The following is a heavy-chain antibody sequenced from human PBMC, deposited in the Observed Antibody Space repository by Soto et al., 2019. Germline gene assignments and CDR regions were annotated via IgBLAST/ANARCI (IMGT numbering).Heavy chain of an antibody. CDR2: IYYSGST. D-gene: IGHD4-17*01. V-gene: IGHV4-59*08. J-gene: IGHJ3*02. Sequence: PSETLSLTCTVSGGSISSYYWSWIRQPPGKGLEWIGYIYYSGSTNYNPSLKSRVTISVDTSKNQFSLKLSSVTAADAAVYYCARAGGDYGDYGDAFDIWGQGTMVTVSS. CDR1: GGSISSYY. CDR3: ARAGGDYGDYGDAFDI.